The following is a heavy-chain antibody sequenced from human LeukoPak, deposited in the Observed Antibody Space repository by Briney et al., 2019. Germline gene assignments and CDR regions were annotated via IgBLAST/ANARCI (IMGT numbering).Heavy chain of an antibody. Sequence: SVKVSCKASGGTFSSYAISWVRQAPGQGLEWMGGIIPIFGTANYAQKFQGRVTITADESTSTAYMELSSLRSEDTAVYYCASHMSVSYNFDYWGQGTLVTVSS. J-gene: IGHJ4*02. CDR2: IIPIFGTA. CDR3: ASHMSVSYNFDY. CDR1: GGTFSSYA. V-gene: IGHV1-69*13. D-gene: IGHD5/OR15-5a*01.